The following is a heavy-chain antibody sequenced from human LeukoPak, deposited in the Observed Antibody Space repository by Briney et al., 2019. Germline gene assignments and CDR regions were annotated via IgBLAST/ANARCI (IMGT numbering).Heavy chain of an antibody. V-gene: IGHV4-61*01. Sequence: PSETLSLTCTVSGGSVSSGSYYWSWIRQPPGKGLEWIGEINHSGSTNYNPSLKSRVTISVDTSKNQFSLKLSSVTAADTAVYYCARGRRGGIAYCGGDCYYPYYYYYGMDVWGQGTTVTVSS. CDR3: ARGRRGGIAYCGGDCYYPYYYYYGMDV. CDR2: INHSGST. D-gene: IGHD2-21*02. CDR1: GGSVSSGSYY. J-gene: IGHJ6*02.